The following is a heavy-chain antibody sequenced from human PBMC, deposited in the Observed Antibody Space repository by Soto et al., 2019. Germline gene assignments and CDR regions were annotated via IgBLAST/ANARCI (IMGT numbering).Heavy chain of an antibody. V-gene: IGHV3-7*02. CDR3: ARGGMLLTDYYYYGMDV. Sequence: GGSLRLSCAASGFTFSRYWMSWVRQAPGRGLEWVANIKEDGSQKWYVDSVKGRFTISRDNAKNSLYLQINSLRAEDTAVYFCARGGMLLTDYYYYGMDVWGQGTTVTVSS. CDR1: GFTFSRYW. D-gene: IGHD3-16*01. CDR2: IKEDGSQK. J-gene: IGHJ6*02.